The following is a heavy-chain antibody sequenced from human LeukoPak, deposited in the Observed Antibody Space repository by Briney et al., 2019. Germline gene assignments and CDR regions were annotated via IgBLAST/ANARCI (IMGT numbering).Heavy chain of an antibody. CDR1: GFTFSSYS. V-gene: IGHV3-21*01. D-gene: IGHD5-18*01. Sequence: GGSLRLSCAASGFTFSSYSMNLVRQAPGKGLEWVSAISSSSSYIYYADSVKGRFTISRDNAKNSLYLQMNSLSAEDTAVYYCARVSERIQLWLSSIYYGMDVWGQGTTVTVSS. CDR3: ARVSERIQLWLSSIYYGMDV. CDR2: ISSSSSYI. J-gene: IGHJ6*02.